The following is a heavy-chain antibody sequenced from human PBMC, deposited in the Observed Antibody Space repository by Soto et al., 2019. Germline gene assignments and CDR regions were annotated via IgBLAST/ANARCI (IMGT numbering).Heavy chain of an antibody. CDR3: AKRFTLFGEVKLSPDFDY. CDR2: ISYSGTTT. D-gene: IGHD3-3*01. Sequence: EVQLLESGGGLVQPEGSLRLSCAASGFTFSSHAMSWVRQAPGKGLEWVSAISYSGTTTYYAESVKCRFTISRDNSKNTLYLQMNSLRVEDTAIYYCAKRFTLFGEVKLSPDFDYWGQGTLVTVSS. V-gene: IGHV3-23*01. J-gene: IGHJ4*02. CDR1: GFTFSSHA.